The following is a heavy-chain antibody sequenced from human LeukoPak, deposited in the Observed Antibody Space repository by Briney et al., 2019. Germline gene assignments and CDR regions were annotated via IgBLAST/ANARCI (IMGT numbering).Heavy chain of an antibody. CDR1: GFTFSSFA. D-gene: IGHD3-22*01. CDR2: INHSGST. V-gene: IGHV4-34*01. J-gene: IGHJ6*02. CDR3: ARDSLGYYYDSSGYYYADYYGMDV. Sequence: GSLRLSCAASGFTFSSFAMNWVRQPPGKGLEWIGEINHSGSTNYNPSLKSRVTISVDTSKNQFSLKLSSVTAADTAVYYCARDSLGYYYDSSGYYYADYYGMDVWGQGTTVTVSS.